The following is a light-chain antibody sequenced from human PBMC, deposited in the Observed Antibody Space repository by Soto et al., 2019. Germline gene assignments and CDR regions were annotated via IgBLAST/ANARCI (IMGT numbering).Light chain of an antibody. V-gene: IGKV3-20*01. Sequence: EIVLTQSPGTLSLSPGDRATLSCRASQSVSINYLAWYQQKPGQAPRLLIYGASSRATGIPDRFSGSGSGTDFTLTISRLEPEDFAVYYCQQYDISPWTFGQGTKVDIK. CDR2: GAS. CDR3: QQYDISPWT. CDR1: QSVSINY. J-gene: IGKJ1*01.